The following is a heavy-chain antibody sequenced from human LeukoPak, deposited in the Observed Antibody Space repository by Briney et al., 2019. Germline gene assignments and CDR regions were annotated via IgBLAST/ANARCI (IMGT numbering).Heavy chain of an antibody. Sequence: GGSLRLSCAASGLTFGHQNMTWIRQTPGKGLEWVSFISGDGRRTFYPDSVKGRFTISMDNAKNSLYLQMNSLRAEDTALYCAREVSEGFDFWSQGTLVTVSS. D-gene: IGHD3-22*01. CDR2: ISGDGRRT. J-gene: IGHJ4*02. CDR3: AREVSEGFDF. V-gene: IGHV3-11*04. CDR1: GLTFGHQN.